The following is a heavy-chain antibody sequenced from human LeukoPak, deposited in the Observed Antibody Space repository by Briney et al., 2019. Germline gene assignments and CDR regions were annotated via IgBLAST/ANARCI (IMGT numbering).Heavy chain of an antibody. CDR3: ARGPSYYGSGSRYYYYYMDV. CDR2: IYYSGST. CDR1: GGSISSYY. D-gene: IGHD3-10*01. J-gene: IGHJ6*03. Sequence: PSETLSLTCTVSGGSISSYYWSWIRQPPGKGLEWIGYIYYSGSTNYNPSLKSRVTISVDTSKNQFSLKLSSVTAADTAVYYCARGPSYYGSGSRYYYYYMDVWGKGTTVTISS. V-gene: IGHV4-59*01.